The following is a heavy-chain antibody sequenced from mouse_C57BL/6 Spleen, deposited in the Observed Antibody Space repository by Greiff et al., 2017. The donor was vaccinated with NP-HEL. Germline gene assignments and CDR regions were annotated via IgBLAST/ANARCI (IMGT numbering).Heavy chain of an antibody. CDR3: ARHASTVVALGPFDY. Sequence: QVQLQQSGAELVKPGASVKLSCKASGYTFTEYTIHWVKQRSGQGLEWIGWFYPGSGSIKYNEKFKDKATLTADTSSSTDYMELSRLTSEDSAVYFYARHASTVVALGPFDYWGQGTTLTVSS. CDR1: GYTFTEYT. V-gene: IGHV1-62-2*01. J-gene: IGHJ2*01. CDR2: FYPGSGSI. D-gene: IGHD1-1*01.